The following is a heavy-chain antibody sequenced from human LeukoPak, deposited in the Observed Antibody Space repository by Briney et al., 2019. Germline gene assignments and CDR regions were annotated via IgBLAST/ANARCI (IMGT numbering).Heavy chain of an antibody. Sequence: GGSLRLSCAASGFTFSSCAMTWVREAPGKGLEWVSGISGSGGSTYYADSVKGRFAISRDNSKNTLYLQMNSLRAEDTAVYYRAKGSYSSGWYESDYWGQGTLVTVSS. CDR3: AKGSYSSGWYESDY. CDR1: GFTFSSCA. J-gene: IGHJ4*02. V-gene: IGHV3-23*01. CDR2: ISGSGGST. D-gene: IGHD6-19*01.